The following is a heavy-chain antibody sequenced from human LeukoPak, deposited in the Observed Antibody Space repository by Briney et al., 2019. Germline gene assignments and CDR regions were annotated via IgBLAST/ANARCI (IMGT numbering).Heavy chain of an antibody. CDR3: ARGWGYFDY. D-gene: IGHD6-19*01. CDR1: GGSISNYY. CDR2: IFYTGTT. V-gene: IGHV4-59*01. Sequence: SETLSLTCTVSGGSISNYYWSWIRQPPGKGLEWIGYIFYTGTTNYNFSLKSRLTISVNTSKNQFSLRLTSVTAADTAVYYCARGWGYFDYWGQGTLVTVSS. J-gene: IGHJ4*02.